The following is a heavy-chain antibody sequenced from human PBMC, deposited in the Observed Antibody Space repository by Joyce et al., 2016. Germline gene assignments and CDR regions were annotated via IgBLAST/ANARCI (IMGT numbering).Heavy chain of an antibody. CDR1: GASVSSGCYS. Sequence: QLQLQESGSGLVKPSQTLSLTCAVSGASVSSGCYSWSWIRQPPGKGLEWIGYSYHNESTYYNPALKSRVTISVDRSKNQFSLKLASVTAADTAVYYCASGFNFKGRSFFDYWGQGALVTVSS. CDR2: SYHNEST. V-gene: IGHV4-30-2*01. CDR3: ASGFNFKGRSFFDY. J-gene: IGHJ4*02. D-gene: IGHD3-10*01.